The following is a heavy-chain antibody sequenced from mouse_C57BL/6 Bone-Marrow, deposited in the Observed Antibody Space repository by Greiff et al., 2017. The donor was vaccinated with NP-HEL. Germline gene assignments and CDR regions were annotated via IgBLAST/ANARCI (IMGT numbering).Heavy chain of an antibody. Sequence: EVQLQQSGPELVKPGASVKISCKASGYTFTDYYMNWVKQSHGKSLEWIGDINPNNGGTSYNQKFKGKATLTVDKSSSTAYMELRSLTSEDSAVYYCARWGYYGSSSYAMDYWGQGTSVTVSS. D-gene: IGHD1-1*01. CDR2: INPNNGGT. CDR3: ARWGYYGSSSYAMDY. CDR1: GYTFTDYY. V-gene: IGHV1-26*01. J-gene: IGHJ4*01.